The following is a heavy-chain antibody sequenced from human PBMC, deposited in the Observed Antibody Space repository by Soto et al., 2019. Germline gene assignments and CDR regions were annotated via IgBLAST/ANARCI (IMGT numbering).Heavy chain of an antibody. J-gene: IGHJ4*02. CDR2: ISSSDSI. V-gene: IGHV3-11*01. D-gene: IGHD3-22*01. CDR1: GFTFSDYY. Sequence: GSLRLSCAASGFTFSDYYMSWIRQAPGKGLEWVSYISSSDSIYYADSVKGRFTISRDNAKNSVYLQMNSLRAEDTAVYYCARDLGYYDSSGYFDYWGQGT. CDR3: ARDLGYYDSSGYFDY.